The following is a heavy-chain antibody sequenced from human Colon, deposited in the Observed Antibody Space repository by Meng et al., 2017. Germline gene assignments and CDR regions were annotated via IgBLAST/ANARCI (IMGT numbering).Heavy chain of an antibody. CDR3: VRDLGMGKYADY. Sequence: QVQLVESGGGVVQPGTSLCLSCAAAGFSFTTWGMHWVRQAQGKWLEWVGVIGHTGERTYYRDSLKGRFTISRDNSKNTLYLQMNNPRAEDTAVYYCVRDLGMGKYADYWGQGALVTVSS. J-gene: IGHJ4*02. CDR2: IGHTGERT. CDR1: GFSFTTWG. D-gene: IGHD2-2*01. V-gene: IGHV3-33*01.